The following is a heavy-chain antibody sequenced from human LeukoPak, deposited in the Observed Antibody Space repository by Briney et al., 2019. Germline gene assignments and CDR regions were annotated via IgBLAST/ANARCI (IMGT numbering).Heavy chain of an antibody. Sequence: SETLSLTCTVSGGSISSYYWSWIRRPPGKGLEWIGYIYYSGSTNYNPSLKSRVTISVDTSKNQFSLKLSSVTAADTAVYYCARDSGWKPRFWFDPWGQGTLVTVSS. CDR3: ARDSGWKPRFWFDP. CDR1: GGSISSYY. CDR2: IYYSGST. J-gene: IGHJ5*02. D-gene: IGHD1-1*01. V-gene: IGHV4-59*01.